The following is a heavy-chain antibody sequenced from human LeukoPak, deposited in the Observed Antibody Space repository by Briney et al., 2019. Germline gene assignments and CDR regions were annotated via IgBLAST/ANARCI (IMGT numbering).Heavy chain of an antibody. D-gene: IGHD3-22*01. CDR2: IIPIFGTA. CDR3: ATTRPHYYDSSGYSLPFDY. J-gene: IGHJ4*02. Sequence: ASVKVSCKASGGTLSSYAISWVRQAPGQGLEWMGGIIPIFGTANYAQKFQGRVTMTEDTSTDTAYMELSSLRSEDTAVYYCATTRPHYYDSSGYSLPFDYWGQGTLVTVSS. CDR1: GGTLSSYA. V-gene: IGHV1-69*06.